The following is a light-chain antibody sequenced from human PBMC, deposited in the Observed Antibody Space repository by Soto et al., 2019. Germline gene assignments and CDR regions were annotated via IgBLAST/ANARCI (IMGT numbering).Light chain of an antibody. Sequence: IVLTQSPATLSVAQRERVTFSCRASQGISRKVAWYQHKPGQAPRLLIYDASNRATGIPARFSGSGSGTDFTLTISSLEPEDFAVYYCQQRSNWPGTFGQGAKVDIK. J-gene: IGKJ1*01. CDR1: QGISRK. CDR3: QQRSNWPGT. CDR2: DAS. V-gene: IGKV3-11*01.